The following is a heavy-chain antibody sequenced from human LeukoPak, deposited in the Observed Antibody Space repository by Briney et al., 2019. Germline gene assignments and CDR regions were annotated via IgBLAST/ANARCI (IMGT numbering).Heavy chain of an antibody. Sequence: GGSLRLSCAASKFAFSSYNMSWVRQAPGKGLEWVSYISNSGSMIYYADSVKGRFTLSRDNAKNSLYLQMNSLRDEDTAVYYCARGPISGWSADYWGQGTLVTVSS. J-gene: IGHJ4*02. CDR2: ISNSGSMI. D-gene: IGHD6-19*01. CDR1: KFAFSSYN. CDR3: ARGPISGWSADY. V-gene: IGHV3-48*02.